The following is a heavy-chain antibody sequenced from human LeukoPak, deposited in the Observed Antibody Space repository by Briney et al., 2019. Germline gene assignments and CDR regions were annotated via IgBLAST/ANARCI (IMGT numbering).Heavy chain of an antibody. CDR1: GGSMSGYY. J-gene: IGHJ4*02. CDR2: IFYTGNT. Sequence: SESLSLTCTVSGGSMSGYYWSWIRLPPGKELEWIGYIFYTGNTNYNPSLETRVTLSVDTSKNQFYLQLTSVTAADTAVYYCVRQPYIGSAYYFDYWGQGTLVTVSS. D-gene: IGHD2-15*01. CDR3: VRQPYIGSAYYFDY. V-gene: IGHV4-59*08.